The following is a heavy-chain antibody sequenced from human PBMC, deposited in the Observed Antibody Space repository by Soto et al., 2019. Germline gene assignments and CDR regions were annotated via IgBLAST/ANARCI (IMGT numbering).Heavy chain of an antibody. CDR1: GDTFTGNY. V-gene: IGHV1-2*02. D-gene: IGHD6-6*01. Sequence: QVQLVQSGAEVKKPGASVKVSCKASGDTFTGNYMHWVRQAPGQGLEWMGWINPNSGGTNYAQKFQSRVTVTRDTSSSTAYMELSRLRSDDTAVYYCARDGDSSSPFDIWGQGTMVTVSS. CDR3: ARDGDSSSPFDI. J-gene: IGHJ3*02. CDR2: INPNSGGT.